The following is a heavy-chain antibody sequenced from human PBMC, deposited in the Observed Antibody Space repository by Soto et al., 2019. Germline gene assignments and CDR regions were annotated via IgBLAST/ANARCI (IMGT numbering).Heavy chain of an antibody. Sequence: ASVQVSCKASGFTFTSSAMQWVRQARGQRLEWIGWIVVGSGNTNYAQKFQEIVTITRDMSTSTAYMELSSLRSEDTAVYYCAASIVSGVLEYWGEGNLVTV. D-gene: IGHD1-26*01. CDR2: IVVGSGNT. V-gene: IGHV1-58*02. CDR3: AASIVSGVLEY. CDR1: GFTFTSSA. J-gene: IGHJ4*02.